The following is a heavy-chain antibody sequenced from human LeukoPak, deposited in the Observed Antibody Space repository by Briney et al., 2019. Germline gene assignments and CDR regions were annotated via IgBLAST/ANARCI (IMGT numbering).Heavy chain of an antibody. D-gene: IGHD6-13*01. J-gene: IGHJ4*02. Sequence: TSETLSLTCTVSGYSISSGYYWGWIRQPPGKGLEWIGSIYHSGSTYYNPSLKSRVTISVDTSKNQFSLKLSSVTAADTAVYYCARDPRYSSSWYADYWGQGTLVTVSS. V-gene: IGHV4-38-2*02. CDR1: GYSISSGYY. CDR3: ARDPRYSSSWYADY. CDR2: IYHSGST.